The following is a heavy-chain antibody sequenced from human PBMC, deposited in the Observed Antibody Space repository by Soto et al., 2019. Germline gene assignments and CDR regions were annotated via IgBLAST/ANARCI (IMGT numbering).Heavy chain of an antibody. Sequence: SETLSLTCTVSGGSISSSSYYWGWIRQPPGKGLEWIGSIYYSGSTYYNPSLKSRVTISVDTSKNQFSLKLSSVTAADTAVYYCASSGWGVVTAILYYFDYWGQGTLVTVSS. CDR2: IYYSGST. D-gene: IGHD2-21*02. V-gene: IGHV4-39*01. CDR1: GGSISSSSYY. J-gene: IGHJ4*02. CDR3: ASSGWGVVTAILYYFDY.